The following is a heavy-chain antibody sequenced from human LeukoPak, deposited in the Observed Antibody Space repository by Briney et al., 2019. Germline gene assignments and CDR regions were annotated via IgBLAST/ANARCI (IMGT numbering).Heavy chain of an antibody. Sequence: GASVKVSCKASGYTFTGYYIHWVRQAPGQGLEWMGLIKPDSGDTNYAQNFRGRVTMTRDTSITTAYMELNRLTSDDTAVYHCVRDRPHNWFDPWGQGTLVTVSS. CDR3: VRDRPHNWFDP. V-gene: IGHV1-2*02. CDR2: IKPDSGDT. CDR1: GYTFTGYY. J-gene: IGHJ5*02.